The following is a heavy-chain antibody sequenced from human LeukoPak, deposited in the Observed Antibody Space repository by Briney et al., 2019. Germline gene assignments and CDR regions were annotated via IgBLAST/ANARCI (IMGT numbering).Heavy chain of an antibody. Sequence: SETLSLTRTVSGGSISSYYWSWLRQPPGKGLEWIGYIYYSGSSNYNPSLKSRVTISVDTSKNQFSLKLSSVAAADTAVYYCVRGLIAARPGILPMDVWGKGTTVTVSS. J-gene: IGHJ6*03. CDR2: IYYSGSS. CDR1: GGSISSYY. CDR3: VRGLIAARPGILPMDV. V-gene: IGHV4-59*01. D-gene: IGHD6-6*01.